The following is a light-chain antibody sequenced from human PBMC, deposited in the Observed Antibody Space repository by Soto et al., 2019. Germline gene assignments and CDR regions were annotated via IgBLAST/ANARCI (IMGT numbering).Light chain of an antibody. V-gene: IGLV1-44*01. CDR1: RSNIGSNT. J-gene: IGLJ1*01. CDR3: AAWDDSLNGFYV. CDR2: SNN. Sequence: QSVLTQPPSASGTPGQRVTISCSGSRSNIGSNTVNWYQQLPGSAPKLLIYSNNQRPSVVPERFTGSKSGTSASLAISGLQSEDEADYYCAAWDDSLNGFYVFGTGTQLTVL.